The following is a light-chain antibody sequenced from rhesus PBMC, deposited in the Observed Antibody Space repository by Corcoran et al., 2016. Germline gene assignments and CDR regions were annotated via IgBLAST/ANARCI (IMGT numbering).Light chain of an antibody. CDR3: FQHSSGYS. Sequence: QVILTQSPATLSLSPGERATLSCRASQSVSSYLAWYQQKPGQAPRLLIYGASSRATGIPDSFSGSGSGTDLTLTISSLEPEDVGVYHCFQHSSGYSFGQGTKVEIK. J-gene: IGKJ2*01. CDR2: GAS. CDR1: QSVSSY. V-gene: IGKV3-10*01.